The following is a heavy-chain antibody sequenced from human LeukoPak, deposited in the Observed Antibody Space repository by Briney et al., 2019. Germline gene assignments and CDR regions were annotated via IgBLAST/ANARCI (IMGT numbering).Heavy chain of an antibody. CDR3: ARILRIAAAGSLFYYYAMDV. CDR2: VNPNSGDT. J-gene: IGHJ6*04. V-gene: IGHV1-8*01. D-gene: IGHD6-13*01. CDR1: GYSFNIYE. Sequence: AASVKVSCKTSGYSFNIYEINWVRQATGQGLEWMGWVNPNSGDTDYAQKFQGRLTMTRNTSISTAYMELSGLKSDDTAVFFCARILRIAAAGSLFYYYAMDVWGKGTTVTVSS.